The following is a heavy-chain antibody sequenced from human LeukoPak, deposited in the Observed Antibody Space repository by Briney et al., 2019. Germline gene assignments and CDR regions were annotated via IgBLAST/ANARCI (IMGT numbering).Heavy chain of an antibody. CDR2: ISSSGSTI. Sequence: KPGGSLRFSCAASGFTFSSNEMNWVRQAPGKGLEWVSYISSSGSTIYYADSVKGRFTISRDNAKNSLYLQMNSLRAEDTAVYYCARDKEYLVGATWCDYWGQGTLVTVSS. CDR1: GFTFSSNE. J-gene: IGHJ4*02. D-gene: IGHD1-26*01. V-gene: IGHV3-48*03. CDR3: ARDKEYLVGATWCDY.